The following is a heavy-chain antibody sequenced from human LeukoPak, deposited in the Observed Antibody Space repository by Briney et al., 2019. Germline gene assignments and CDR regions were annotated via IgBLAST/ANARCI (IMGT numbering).Heavy chain of an antibody. J-gene: IGHJ5*02. CDR1: GGSISSYY. CDR3: ARVSDYAHNWFDP. V-gene: IGHV4-59*12. Sequence: SETLSLTCTVSGGSISSYYWSWIRQPPGKGLEWIGYIYYSGSTNYNPSLKSRVTISVDTFKNQFSLKLSSVTAADTAVYYCARVSDYAHNWFDPWGQGTLVTVSS. D-gene: IGHD5-12*01. CDR2: IYYSGST.